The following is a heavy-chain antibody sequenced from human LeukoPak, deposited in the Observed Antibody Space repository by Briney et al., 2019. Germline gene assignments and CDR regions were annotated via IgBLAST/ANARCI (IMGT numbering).Heavy chain of an antibody. D-gene: IGHD5-12*01. V-gene: IGHV3-48*03. Sequence: PGGSLRLSCAASGFTFSSYEMIWVRQAPGKGLECVSYISGSGRTIYYADSVKGRFTISRDNAKNSLYLQMYSLRAGDTAAYYCASPQTSGYAFGYWGPGTLVTVSS. CDR3: ASPQTSGYAFGY. CDR2: ISGSGRTI. J-gene: IGHJ4*02. CDR1: GFTFSSYE.